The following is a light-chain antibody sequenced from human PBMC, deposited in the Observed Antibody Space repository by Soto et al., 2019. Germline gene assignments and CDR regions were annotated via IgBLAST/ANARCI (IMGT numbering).Light chain of an antibody. CDR1: QSVSSSY. Sequence: EIVLTQSPGTLSLSPGERATLSCRASQSVSSSYLAWYQQRPGQAPRLLIYDASNRATGIPARFSGSGSGTDFTLTISSLEPEDFAVYYCQQRSNWVFTFGPGTKVDIK. CDR3: QQRSNWVFT. J-gene: IGKJ3*01. V-gene: IGKV3D-20*02. CDR2: DAS.